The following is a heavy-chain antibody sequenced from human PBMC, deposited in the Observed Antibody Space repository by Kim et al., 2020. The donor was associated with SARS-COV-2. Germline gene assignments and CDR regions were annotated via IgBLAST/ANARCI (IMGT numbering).Heavy chain of an antibody. CDR2: INVEGSST. CDR1: GFTFSSYW. J-gene: IGHJ4*01. D-gene: IGHD1-26*01. Sequence: GGSLRLSCAASGFTFSSYWMHWLRQVPGKGLVWVSRINVEGSSTTYPDPVKGRFTISRDNAKNTMFLQMNSLRVEDKAVYYGARATYRRQGGGYWG. CDR3: ARATYRRQGGGY. V-gene: IGHV3-74*01.